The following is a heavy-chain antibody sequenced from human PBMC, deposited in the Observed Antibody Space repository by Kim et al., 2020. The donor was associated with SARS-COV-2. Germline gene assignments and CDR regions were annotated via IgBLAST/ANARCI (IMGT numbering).Heavy chain of an antibody. CDR1: GFTFSSYG. CDR3: ARDQWLVPPRGYYGMDV. J-gene: IGHJ6*02. CDR2: IWYDGSNK. V-gene: IGHV3-33*01. D-gene: IGHD6-19*01. Sequence: GRSLRLSCAASGFTFSSYGMHWVRQAPGKGLEWVAVIWYDGSNKYYADSVKGRFTISRDNSKNTLYLQMNSLRAEDTAVYYCARDQWLVPPRGYYGMDVWGQGTTVTVSS.